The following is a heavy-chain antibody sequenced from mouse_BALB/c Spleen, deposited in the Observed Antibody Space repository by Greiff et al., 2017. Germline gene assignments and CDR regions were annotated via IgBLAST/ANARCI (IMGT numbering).Heavy chain of an antibody. Sequence: VQLQQSGAELVMPGASVKMSCKASGYTFTDYWMHWVKQRPGQGLEWIGAIDTSDSYTSYNQKFKGKATLTVDESSSTAYMQLSSLTSEDSAVYYCANSDYWGQGTTLTVSS. J-gene: IGHJ2*01. CDR3: ANSDY. CDR1: GYTFTDYW. V-gene: IGHV1-69*01. CDR2: IDTSDSYT.